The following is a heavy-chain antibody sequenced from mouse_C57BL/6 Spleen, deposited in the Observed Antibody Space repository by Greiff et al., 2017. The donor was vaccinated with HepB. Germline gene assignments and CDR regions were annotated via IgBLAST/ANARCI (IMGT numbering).Heavy chain of an antibody. Sequence: DVQLQESGGGLVKPGGSLKLSCAASGFTFSDYGMYWVRQAPEKGLEWVAYISSGSSTIYYADTVKGRFTISRDNAKNTLFLQMTSLRSEETAMYYWARPYYGSSYGWYFDVWGTGTTVTVSS. V-gene: IGHV5-17*01. CDR2: ISSGSSTI. D-gene: IGHD1-1*01. CDR1: GFTFSDYG. CDR3: ARPYYGSSYGWYFDV. J-gene: IGHJ1*03.